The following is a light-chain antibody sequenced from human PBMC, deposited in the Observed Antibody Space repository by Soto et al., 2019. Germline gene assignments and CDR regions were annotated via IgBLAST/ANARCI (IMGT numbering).Light chain of an antibody. V-gene: IGKV3-11*01. Sequence: EIVLTQSPATLSLSPGERATLSCRAGQSVSSYLAWYQQKPGQAPRLLIYDASNRATGTPARFSGSGSGTDFTLTISSLEPEDFAVYYCQQRSDWPTFGQGTRLEIK. CDR2: DAS. J-gene: IGKJ5*01. CDR1: QSVSSY. CDR3: QQRSDWPT.